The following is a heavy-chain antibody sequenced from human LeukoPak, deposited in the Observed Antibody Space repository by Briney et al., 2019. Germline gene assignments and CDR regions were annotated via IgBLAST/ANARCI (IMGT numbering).Heavy chain of an antibody. CDR3: ARTPYYDILTGYPPTAFAI. CDR2: IYYSGST. Sequence: AETLSLTCTVSGGSISSYDWSWIRQPPGKGLEWIGYIYYSGSTNYNPSLKSRVTISVDTSKNQFSMKLSSVTAADSVVYYCARTPYYDILTGYPPTAFAIWGKGTMVTVSS. CDR1: GGSISSYD. V-gene: IGHV4-59*08. J-gene: IGHJ3*02. D-gene: IGHD3-9*01.